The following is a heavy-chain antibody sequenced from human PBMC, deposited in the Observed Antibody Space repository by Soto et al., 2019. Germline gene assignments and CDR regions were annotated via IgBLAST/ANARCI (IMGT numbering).Heavy chain of an antibody. CDR2: ISAYNGNT. CDR1: GDTFASFG. V-gene: IGHV1-18*01. CDR3: ARDQESITDRSLQY. Sequence: ASVKVSCKASGDTFASFGFSWVRQAPGQGLEWLGWISAYNGNTHYAQKVRDRVTLTTDTSTNTAYMELRSLTSDDTAVYYCARDQESITDRSLQYWGQRTRVTVSS. D-gene: IGHD3-10*01. J-gene: IGHJ4*02.